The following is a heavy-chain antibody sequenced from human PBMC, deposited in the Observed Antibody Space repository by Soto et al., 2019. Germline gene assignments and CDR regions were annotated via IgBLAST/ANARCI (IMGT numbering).Heavy chain of an antibody. CDR1: GFTFSSYG. Sequence: GGSLRLSCAASGFTFSSYGMHWVRQAPGKGLEWVAVISYDGSNKYYADSVKGRFTISRDNSKNTLYLQMNSLRAEDTAVYYCAKDEEAAGKTLGLDYWGQGTLVTVSS. D-gene: IGHD6-13*01. J-gene: IGHJ4*02. V-gene: IGHV3-30*18. CDR2: ISYDGSNK. CDR3: AKDEEAAGKTLGLDY.